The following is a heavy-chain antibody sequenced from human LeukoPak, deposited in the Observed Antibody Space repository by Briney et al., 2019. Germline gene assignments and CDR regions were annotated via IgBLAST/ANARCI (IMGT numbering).Heavy chain of an antibody. D-gene: IGHD3-22*01. CDR3: ARERLGYYDRSGLDY. CDR1: GGSISSYY. V-gene: IGHV4-59*01. Sequence: PSETLSLTCTVSGGSISSYYWNWIRQPPGKGLEWIGYIYYSGSTNYNPSLKSRVTTSVDTSKNQFSLKLSSVTAADTAGYYCARERLGYYDRSGLDYWGQGTLVTVSS. CDR2: IYYSGST. J-gene: IGHJ4*02.